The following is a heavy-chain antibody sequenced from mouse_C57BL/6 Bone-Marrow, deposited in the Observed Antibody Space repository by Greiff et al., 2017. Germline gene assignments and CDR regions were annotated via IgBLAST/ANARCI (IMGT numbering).Heavy chain of an antibody. D-gene: IGHD1-1*01. V-gene: IGHV1-55*01. CDR1: GYTFTSYW. Sequence: QVQLQQPGAELVKPGASVKMSCKASGYTFTSYWITLVKQRPGQGLEWIGDIYPGSGSTNYNEKFKSKATLTVDTSSSTAYMQLSSLTSEDSAVYVCARRYYGSSHWYFDVWGTGTTVTVSS. CDR2: IYPGSGST. J-gene: IGHJ1*03. CDR3: ARRYYGSSHWYFDV.